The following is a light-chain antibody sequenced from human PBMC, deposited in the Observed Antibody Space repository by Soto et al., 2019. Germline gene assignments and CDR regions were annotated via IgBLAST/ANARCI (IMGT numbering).Light chain of an antibody. J-gene: IGKJ4*01. Sequence: EIVMTQSPATLSVSPGERATLSCRASQSVGSNLAWYQQKPGQAPRLLIYGASTRATGIPARFSGSASGTEFTLTISSLQSEDFAVYYCQQYNDWPPLTFGGGTKVEIK. V-gene: IGKV3-15*01. CDR2: GAS. CDR3: QQYNDWPPLT. CDR1: QSVGSN.